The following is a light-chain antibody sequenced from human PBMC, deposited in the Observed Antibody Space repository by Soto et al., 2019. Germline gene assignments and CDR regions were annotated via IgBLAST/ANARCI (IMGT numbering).Light chain of an antibody. CDR3: QQDGSSPRT. CDR1: QSVSSNY. CDR2: GAS. V-gene: IGKV3-20*01. Sequence: EIVLTQSPGTLSLSPGERATLSCRASQSVSSNYLAWYQQRPGQAPRLHIYGASSRSTGIPDRFTGSGSGTDFTLANSRLEPEDFAVYYCQQDGSSPRTFGQGTNVEIK. J-gene: IGKJ1*01.